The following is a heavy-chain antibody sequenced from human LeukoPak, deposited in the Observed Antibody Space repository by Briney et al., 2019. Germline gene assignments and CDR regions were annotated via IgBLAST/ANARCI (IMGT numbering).Heavy chain of an antibody. CDR2: MNPNSGNT. V-gene: IGHV1-8*02. CDR3: ARLDDSGAFDI. Sequence: ASVKVSCKASGYTFTSYYMHWVRQAPGQGLEWMGWMNPNSGNTGYAQKFQGRVTMTRNTSISTAYMELSSLRSEDTAVYYCARLDDSGAFDIWGQGTMVTVSS. CDR1: GYTFTSYY. D-gene: IGHD3-22*01. J-gene: IGHJ3*02.